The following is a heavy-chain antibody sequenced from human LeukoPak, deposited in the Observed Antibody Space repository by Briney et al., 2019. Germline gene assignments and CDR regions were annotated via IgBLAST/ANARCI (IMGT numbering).Heavy chain of an antibody. CDR1: GFTFSNNA. CDR2: VTGSGSST. CDR3: AKDSKAVAWDAFDI. V-gene: IGHV3-23*01. D-gene: IGHD6-19*01. Sequence: GGSLRLSCTASGFTFSNNAVSWVRQAPGKGLEWVSVVTGSGSSTSYADSVKGRFTISRDNSKNTLYLQMNSLRAEDTAVYYCAKDSKAVAWDAFDIWGQGTMVTVSS. J-gene: IGHJ3*02.